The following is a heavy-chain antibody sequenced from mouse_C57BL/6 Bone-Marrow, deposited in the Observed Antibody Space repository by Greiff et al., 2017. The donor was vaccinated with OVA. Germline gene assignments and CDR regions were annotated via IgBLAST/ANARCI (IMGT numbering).Heavy chain of an antibody. Sequence: EVMLVESGGDLVKPGGSLKLSCAASGFTFSSYGMSWVRQTPDKRLEWVATISSGGSYTYYPDSVKGRFTISRDNAKNTLYLQMSSLKSEDTAMYYCARHLLRLAWFAYWGQGTLVTVSA. CDR3: ARHLLRLAWFAY. CDR2: ISSGGSYT. D-gene: IGHD1-2*01. CDR1: GFTFSSYG. V-gene: IGHV5-6*01. J-gene: IGHJ3*01.